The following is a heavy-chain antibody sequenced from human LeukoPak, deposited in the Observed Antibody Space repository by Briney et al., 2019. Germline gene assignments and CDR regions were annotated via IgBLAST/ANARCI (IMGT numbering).Heavy chain of an antibody. CDR3: ARRTRVRGPPDY. V-gene: IGHV4-38-2*02. CDR1: GYSISSDYY. Sequence: SETLSLTCTVSGYSISSDYYWGWIRQPPGKGLECIGIIYYSGSTYYNPSLKSRVTISVDTSKNQFSLKLSSVTAADTAVYYCARRTRVRGPPDYWGQGTLVTVSS. CDR2: IYYSGST. D-gene: IGHD3-10*01. J-gene: IGHJ4*02.